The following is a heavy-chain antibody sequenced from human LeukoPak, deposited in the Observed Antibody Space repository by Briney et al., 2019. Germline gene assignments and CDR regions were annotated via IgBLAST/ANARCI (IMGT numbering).Heavy chain of an antibody. J-gene: IGHJ5*02. CDR3: ARGWWELPRWFDP. V-gene: IGHV4-34*01. D-gene: IGHD1-26*01. CDR1: GGSFSGYY. Sequence: SETLSLTCAVYGGSFSGYYWSWIRQPPGKGLEWIGEINHSGSTNYNPSLKSRVTISVDTSKNQFSLKLSSVTAADTAVCYCARGWWELPRWFDPWGQGTLVTVSS. CDR2: INHSGST.